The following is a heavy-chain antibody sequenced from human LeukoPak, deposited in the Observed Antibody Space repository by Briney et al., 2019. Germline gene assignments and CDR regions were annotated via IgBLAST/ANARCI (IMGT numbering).Heavy chain of an antibody. Sequence: GESLKISCKGSGYSFTSYWIGWVRQMPGKGLEWMGIIYPDDSDTRYSPSFQGQVIISADKSNSTAYLQWTSLKASDTAMYYCARQGRGVCSSASCFWFDPWGQGTLVTVSS. V-gene: IGHV5-51*01. CDR3: ARQGRGVCSSASCFWFDP. CDR1: GYSFTSYW. CDR2: IYPDDSDT. J-gene: IGHJ5*02. D-gene: IGHD2-2*01.